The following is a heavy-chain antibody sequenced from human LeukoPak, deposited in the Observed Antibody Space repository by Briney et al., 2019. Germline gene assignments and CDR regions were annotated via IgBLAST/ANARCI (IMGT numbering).Heavy chain of an antibody. CDR3: ASFPPYDFWSGYYDPDDAFDI. V-gene: IGHV4-38-2*01. J-gene: IGHJ3*02. CDR1: GFTFSDHY. CDR2: IYYSGST. D-gene: IGHD3-3*01. Sequence: PGGSLRLSCAASGFTFSDHYMDWVRQPPGKGLEWIGSIYYSGSTYYNPSLKSRLTISVDTSNNQFSLKLSSVTAADTAVYYCASFPPYDFWSGYYDPDDAFDIWGQGTMVTVSS.